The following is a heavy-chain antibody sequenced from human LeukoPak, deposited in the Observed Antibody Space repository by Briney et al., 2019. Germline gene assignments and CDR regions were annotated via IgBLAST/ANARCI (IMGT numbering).Heavy chain of an antibody. Sequence: SETLSLTCTVSGGSISSYYWSWIRQPPGKGLEWIGYLYYSGSTNYNPSLKSRVTISVDTSKNQFSLKLSSVTAADTAVYYCARDSRGSGFFDYWGQGTLVTVSS. V-gene: IGHV4-59*12. D-gene: IGHD3-10*01. CDR1: GGSISSYY. CDR3: ARDSRGSGFFDY. J-gene: IGHJ4*02. CDR2: LYYSGST.